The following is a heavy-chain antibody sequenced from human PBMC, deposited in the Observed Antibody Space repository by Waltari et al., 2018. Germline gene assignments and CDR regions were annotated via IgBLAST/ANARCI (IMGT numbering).Heavy chain of an antibody. V-gene: IGHV4-34*01. Sequence: QVQLQQWGAGLLKPSETLSLTAAFMGGSFRGYYWGWIRQPPGKGLEWMGEINHSGSTNYNPSLKSRVTISVDTSKNQFSLKLSSVTAADTAVYYCARLANFWSGYYRYWGQGTLVTVSS. D-gene: IGHD3-3*01. CDR1: GGSFRGYY. CDR2: INHSGST. J-gene: IGHJ4*02. CDR3: ARLANFWSGYYRY.